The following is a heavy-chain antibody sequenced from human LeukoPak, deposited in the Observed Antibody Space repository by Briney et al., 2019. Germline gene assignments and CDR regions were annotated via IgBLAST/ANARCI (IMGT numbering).Heavy chain of an antibody. Sequence: PGGSLRLSCAAPGFTFSSYGILWVRQAPGKGLEGVAVIWYDGSNKYYADSVKGRFTISRDQSKNTVYLQMNSLRADDTAVYYCARLGSGWAIDYWGQGTLVTVSS. CDR1: GFTFSSYG. V-gene: IGHV3-33*01. CDR3: ARLGSGWAIDY. J-gene: IGHJ4*02. D-gene: IGHD6-19*01. CDR2: IWYDGSNK.